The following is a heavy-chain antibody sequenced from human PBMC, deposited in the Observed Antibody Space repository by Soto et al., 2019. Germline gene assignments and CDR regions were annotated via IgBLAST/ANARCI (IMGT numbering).Heavy chain of an antibody. V-gene: IGHV4-34*01. J-gene: IGHJ4*02. D-gene: IGHD2-15*01. CDR1: GGSFSGYY. CDR3: ARYDYGCVGCSCEDNPMASKRVFDY. CDR2: LNHSGST. Sequence: PSETLSLTCAVYGGSFSGYYWSWIRKPPGKGQERIGELNHSGSTNSKPSLKSRITISVDTSKNQFSLKLSSVTAADTAVYYCARYDYGCVGCSCEDNPMASKRVFDYWGKGTLVTVSS.